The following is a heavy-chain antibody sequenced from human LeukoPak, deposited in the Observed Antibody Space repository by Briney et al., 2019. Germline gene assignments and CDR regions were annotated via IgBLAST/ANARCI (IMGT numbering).Heavy chain of an antibody. V-gene: IGHV5-51*01. D-gene: IGHD2-15*01. CDR1: VYSFTSYW. CDR2: IYPGDSDT. J-gene: IGHJ4*02. Sequence: GESLKISCKGSVYSFTSYWIGWVRQMPGKGLEWMGIIYPGDSDTRYSPSFQGQVTISADKSISAAYLQWSSLKASDTAMYDCERRIVVVVAATSTYFDYWGQGTLVTVSS. CDR3: ERRIVVVVAATSTYFDY.